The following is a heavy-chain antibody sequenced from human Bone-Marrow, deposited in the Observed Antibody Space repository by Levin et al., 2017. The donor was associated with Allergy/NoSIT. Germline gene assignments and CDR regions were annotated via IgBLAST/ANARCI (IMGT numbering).Heavy chain of an antibody. V-gene: IGHV4-39*01. D-gene: IGHD6-13*01. CDR2: IYYSGDT. CDR3: ARRYSSSWSQTWFDP. CDR1: GGSVRSASYY. Sequence: SQTLSLTCTVSGGSVRSASYYWGWIRQPPGKGLEYIGSIYYSGDTYYNPSLKSRVTISVDSSKNQFSLKLSSVTAADTAVYYCARRYSSSWSQTWFDPWGQGTLVTVSS. J-gene: IGHJ5*02.